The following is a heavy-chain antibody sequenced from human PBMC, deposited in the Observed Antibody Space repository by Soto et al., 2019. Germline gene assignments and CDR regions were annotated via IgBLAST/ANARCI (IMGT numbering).Heavy chain of an antibody. D-gene: IGHD2-15*01. CDR3: ARAHAPTLPFDY. V-gene: IGHV4-59*01. CDR2: IFHSGNA. Sequence: SETLSLTCTVSGGSIRNVYWSWIRQSPGKGLEWIGFIFHSGNAKYNPSLKSRVTISVDTSKNQFSLSLDSVTAADTAVYFCARAHAPTLPFDYWGQGTLVTVSS. CDR1: GGSIRNVY. J-gene: IGHJ4*01.